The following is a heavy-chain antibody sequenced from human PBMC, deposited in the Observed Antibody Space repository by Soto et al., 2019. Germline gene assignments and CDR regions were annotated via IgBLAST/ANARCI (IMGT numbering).Heavy chain of an antibody. CDR3: STHGSGSYHDY. V-gene: IGHV1-46*01. CDR2: INPSGGST. Sequence: QVQLVQSGAEVKKPGASVKVSCKASGYTFTSYYMHWVRQAPGQGLEWMGIINPSGGSTSYAQKFQGRVTMTRDTATSTVYMELSSLRSEDTAVYYCSTHGSGSYHDYWGQGTLVTVSS. CDR1: GYTFTSYY. D-gene: IGHD3-10*01. J-gene: IGHJ4*02.